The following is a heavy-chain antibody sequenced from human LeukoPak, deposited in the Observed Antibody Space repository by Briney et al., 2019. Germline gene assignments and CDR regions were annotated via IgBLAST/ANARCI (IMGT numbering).Heavy chain of an antibody. J-gene: IGHJ6*03. CDR3: ARAGWGPPGDYYYYMDV. CDR1: GYTLTELS. D-gene: IGHD1-26*01. CDR2: FDPEDGET. Sequence: ASLKVSCKVSGYTLTELSMHWVRQAPGKRLEWMGGFDPEDGETIYAQKFQGRVTMTEDTSTDTAYMELSSLRSEDTAVYYCARAGWGPPGDYYYYMDVWGKGTTVTVSS. V-gene: IGHV1-24*01.